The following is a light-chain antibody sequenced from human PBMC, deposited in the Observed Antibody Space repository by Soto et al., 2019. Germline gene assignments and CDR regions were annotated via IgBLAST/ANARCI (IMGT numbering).Light chain of an antibody. Sequence: EIVVTQSPATLSVSPGERATLSCRASQSVGNNFAWYQQKPGQAPRLLIFATSTRATGVPARFSGSGSGTDFTLTISSLQSEDFAVYYCQQYCDWPLTFGGGAKVEIE. CDR2: ATS. J-gene: IGKJ4*01. CDR3: QQYCDWPLT. V-gene: IGKV3-15*01. CDR1: QSVGNN.